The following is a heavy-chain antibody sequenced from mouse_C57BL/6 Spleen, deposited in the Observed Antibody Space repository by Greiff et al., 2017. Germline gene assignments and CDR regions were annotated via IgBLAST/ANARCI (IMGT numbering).Heavy chain of an antibody. Sequence: QVQLQQSGPGLVQPSQSLSITCTVSGFSLTSYGVHWVRQSPGKGLEWLGVIWSGGSTDYNAAFISRLSISKDNSKSQVFFKMNSLQADDTAIYYCARSEDYGTYFDYWGQGTTLTVSS. CDR1: GFSLTSYG. V-gene: IGHV2-2*01. J-gene: IGHJ2*01. D-gene: IGHD1-1*01. CDR2: IWSGGST. CDR3: ARSEDYGTYFDY.